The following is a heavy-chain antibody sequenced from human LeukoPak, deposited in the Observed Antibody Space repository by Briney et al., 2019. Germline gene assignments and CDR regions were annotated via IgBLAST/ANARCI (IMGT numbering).Heavy chain of an antibody. CDR1: GFTFSSYW. J-gene: IGHJ6*04. Sequence: GGSLRLSCAASGFTFSSYWMHWVRQAPGKGLVWVSRINSDGSSTNYADSVKGRFTISRDNAKNTLYLQMNSLRAEDTAVYYCARGAVLRYFDPYGMDVWGKGTTVTVSS. V-gene: IGHV3-74*01. CDR3: ARGAVLRYFDPYGMDV. CDR2: INSDGSST. D-gene: IGHD3-9*01.